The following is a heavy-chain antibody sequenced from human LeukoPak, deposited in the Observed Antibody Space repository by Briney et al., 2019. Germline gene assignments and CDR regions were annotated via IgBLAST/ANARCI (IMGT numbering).Heavy chain of an antibody. Sequence: ASVKVSFKASGYTFTSYDINWVRQATGQGLEWMGWMNPNSGNTGYAQKFQGRVTMTRNTSISTAYMELSSLRSEDTAVYYCARFESWRIQLWPAYYYYGMDVWGQGTTVTVSS. CDR1: GYTFTSYD. CDR3: ARFESWRIQLWPAYYYYGMDV. D-gene: IGHD5-18*01. V-gene: IGHV1-8*01. CDR2: MNPNSGNT. J-gene: IGHJ6*02.